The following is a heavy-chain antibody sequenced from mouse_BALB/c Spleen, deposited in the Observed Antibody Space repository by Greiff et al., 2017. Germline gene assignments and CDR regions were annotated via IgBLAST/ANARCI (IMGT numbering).Heavy chain of an antibody. Sequence: VNLVESGAELAKPGASVKMSCKASGYTFTSYWMHWVKQRPGQGLEWIGYINPSTGYTEYNQKFKDKATLTADKSSSTAYMQLSSLTSEDSAVYYCARGVRGTFDYWGQGTTLTVSS. V-gene: IGHV1-7*01. CDR2: INPSTGYT. J-gene: IGHJ2*01. CDR1: GYTFTSYW. D-gene: IGHD2-14*01. CDR3: ARGVRGTFDY.